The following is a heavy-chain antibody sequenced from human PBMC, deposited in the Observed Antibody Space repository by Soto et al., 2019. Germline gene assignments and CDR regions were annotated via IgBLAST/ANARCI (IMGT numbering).Heavy chain of an antibody. CDR3: ARRLVGASSDLLDY. V-gene: IGHV3-30*03. J-gene: IGHJ4*02. CDR2: ISHDERIK. D-gene: IGHD2-2*01. CDR1: GFTFSDYV. Sequence: QVQLVESGGGVVQPGRSLRLSCAASGFTFSDYVMHWVHQVPGKGLEWVAIISHDERIKYYADSVKGRFTISRDNSNNMLYLQMDSLQTEDTALYYCARRLVGASSDLLDYWGQVTLVTVSA.